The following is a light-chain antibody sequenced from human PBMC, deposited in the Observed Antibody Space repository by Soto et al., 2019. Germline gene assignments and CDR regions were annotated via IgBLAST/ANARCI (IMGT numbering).Light chain of an antibody. J-gene: IGKJ2*01. Sequence: ELVMTHSPATLSVCPWERATLSCRASQNIRSSLAWYQQRPGQAPRLLIYDASTRATVIPPRFSGGGSGTEFTVTISSLQSEDSAIYYCQQYDLWPPYTFGQGTKVDIK. V-gene: IGKV3-15*01. CDR3: QQYDLWPPYT. CDR2: DAS. CDR1: QNIRSS.